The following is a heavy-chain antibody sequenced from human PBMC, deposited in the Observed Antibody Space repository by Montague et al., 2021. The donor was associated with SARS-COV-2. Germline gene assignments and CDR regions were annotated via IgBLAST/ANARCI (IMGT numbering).Heavy chain of an antibody. CDR1: GDSVSINSDT. J-gene: IGHJ6*02. D-gene: IGHD1-1*01. CDR2: TYYRSKWYN. CDR3: TSGREGNYNVMDV. V-gene: IGHV6-1*01. Sequence: CAISGDSVSINSDTWNWVRQSPSSGLDWLGRTYYRSKWYNDYAVSVRGRVTINPDTSKNQFSLQLNSVTPEDTAIYYCTSGREGNYNVMDVWGQGTTVTVSS.